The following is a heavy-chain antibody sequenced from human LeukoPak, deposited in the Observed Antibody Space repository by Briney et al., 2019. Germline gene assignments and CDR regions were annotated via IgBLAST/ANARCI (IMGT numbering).Heavy chain of an antibody. CDR1: GYTFTGYY. V-gene: IGHV1-2*02. J-gene: IGHJ4*02. CDR3: ARVGATEGLSFDY. Sequence: ASVKVSCKASGYTFTGYYMHWVRQAPGQGLEWMGWINPNSGGTNYAQKFQGRVTMTRDTSISTAYMELSRLRSDDTAVYYCARVGATEGLSFDYWGQGTLVTVSS. D-gene: IGHD1-26*01. CDR2: INPNSGGT.